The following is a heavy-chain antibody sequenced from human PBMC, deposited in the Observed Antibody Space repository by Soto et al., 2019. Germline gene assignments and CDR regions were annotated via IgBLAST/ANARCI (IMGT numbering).Heavy chain of an antibody. D-gene: IGHD2-2*01. V-gene: IGHV3-23*01. CDR2: ITGAGATT. CDR1: GFTFNVYA. CDR3: AAPRRSTGWYFDL. J-gene: IGHJ2*01. Sequence: PGGSLRLSCAASGFTFNVYAMNWVRQAPGKGLEWVSRITGAGATTYYADSVKGRFTISRDNSKNTLYLQMNSLRADDTAVYYCAAPRRSTGWYFDLWGRGTMVTV.